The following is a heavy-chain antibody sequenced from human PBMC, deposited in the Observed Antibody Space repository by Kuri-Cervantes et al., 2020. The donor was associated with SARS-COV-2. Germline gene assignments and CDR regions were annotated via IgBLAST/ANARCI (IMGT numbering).Heavy chain of an antibody. Sequence: GGSLRLSCAASGFTFSNYAIHWVRQAPGKGLEWVALISYDGSDKNYADSVKGRFTISRDNSKNTPYLQMNSLRAEDTAVYYCARDGQWLVLWGYGMDVWGQGTTVTVSS. CDR2: ISYDGSDK. CDR3: ARDGQWLVLWGYGMDV. D-gene: IGHD6-19*01. V-gene: IGHV3-30*01. J-gene: IGHJ6*02. CDR1: GFTFSNYA.